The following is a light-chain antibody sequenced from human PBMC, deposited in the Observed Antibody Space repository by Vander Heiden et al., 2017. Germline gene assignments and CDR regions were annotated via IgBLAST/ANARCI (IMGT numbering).Light chain of an antibody. Sequence: DTLMMQSPSSLSASGGDRVTITCQACQGFSNYLNWYQQKPGTAPKLLNYDASSLETGVPARFSGSGSGTDFTLTISSLQPEDIAAYYCQQYDNLPRTFGQGTKLEIK. CDR3: QQYDNLPRT. J-gene: IGKJ2*01. V-gene: IGKV1-33*01. CDR2: DAS. CDR1: QGFSNY.